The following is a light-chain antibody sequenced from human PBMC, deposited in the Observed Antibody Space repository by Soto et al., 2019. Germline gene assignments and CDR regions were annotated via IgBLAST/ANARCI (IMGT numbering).Light chain of an antibody. CDR1: QSISSW. Sequence: DIQMTQSPSTLSASVGDRVTITCRASQSISSWLAWYQQKQGKAPKLLIYKASSLESGVPSMFSGSGSGTEFTLTISSLQPDDFATYYCQQYNSYSYTFGQGTKLEIK. CDR3: QQYNSYSYT. V-gene: IGKV1-5*03. J-gene: IGKJ2*01. CDR2: KAS.